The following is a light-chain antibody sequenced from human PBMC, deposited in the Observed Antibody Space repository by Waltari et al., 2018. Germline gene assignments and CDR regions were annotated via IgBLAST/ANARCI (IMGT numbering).Light chain of an antibody. J-gene: IGKJ2*01. V-gene: IGKV4-1*01. Sequence: DIVLTQSPDSLAASLGEMATINCNSSQSVLYSSNNKNQLAWYQQKPGQPPKLLIYWASTRECGVPDRFSGSGSGTDFTLTISSLQAEDVAVYYCQQYYITPYTFGQGTKLEIK. CDR1: QSVLYSSNNKNQ. CDR3: QQYYITPYT. CDR2: WAS.